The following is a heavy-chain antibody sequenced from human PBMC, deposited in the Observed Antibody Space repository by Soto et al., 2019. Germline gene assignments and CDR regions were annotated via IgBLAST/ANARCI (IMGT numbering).Heavy chain of an antibody. CDR2: IRSRANNFAT. CDR1: GFIFSGSA. CDR3: ARGQGAAIGDYYYHGMDV. J-gene: IGHJ6*02. Sequence: XGSRRLSCAAAGFIFSGSAIHWVRQASGKGLEWVGRIRSRANNFATSSAASVKGRFTFSRDDSKNTAYLQMNTLKPEDTAVYYCARGQGAAIGDYYYHGMDVWGQGTTVTVSS. D-gene: IGHD2-2*02. V-gene: IGHV3-73*01.